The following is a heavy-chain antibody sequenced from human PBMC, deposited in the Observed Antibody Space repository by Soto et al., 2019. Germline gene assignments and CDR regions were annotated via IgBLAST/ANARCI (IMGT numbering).Heavy chain of an antibody. Sequence: QVQLVQSGAEVKKPGSSVKVSCKASGGTFSSYTISWVRQAPGQGLEWMGRIIPILGIANYAQKFQGRVTXXAXKXMSTAYMELSSLRSEDTAVYYCAREGIAAAGAREDYWGQGTLVTVSS. D-gene: IGHD6-13*01. J-gene: IGHJ4*02. CDR2: IIPILGIA. CDR3: AREGIAAAGAREDY. V-gene: IGHV1-69*08. CDR1: GGTFSSYT.